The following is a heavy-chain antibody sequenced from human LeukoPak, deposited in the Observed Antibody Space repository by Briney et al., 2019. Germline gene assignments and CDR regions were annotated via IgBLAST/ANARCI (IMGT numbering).Heavy chain of an antibody. V-gene: IGHV4-59*01. CDR2: IYYSGST. D-gene: IGHD2-15*01. CDR3: ARDRRVVVAAGEYYYYYGMDV. J-gene: IGHJ6*02. Sequence: PGGSLRLSCAACGFSFSSYAMSWVRQGPGKGLEWIGYIYYSGSTNYNPSLKSRVTISVDTSKNQFSLKLSSVTAADTAVYYCARDRRVVVAAGEYYYYYGMDVWGQGTTVTVSS. CDR1: GFSFSSYA.